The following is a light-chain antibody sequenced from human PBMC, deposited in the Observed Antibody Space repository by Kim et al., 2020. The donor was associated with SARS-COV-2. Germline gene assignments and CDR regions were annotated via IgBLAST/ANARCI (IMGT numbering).Light chain of an antibody. CDR3: QQYGSSPLT. V-gene: IGKV3-20*01. Sequence: SPGERATLPGRASQSVSSSYLAWYQQKPGQAPRLLIYGASSRATGIPDRFSGSGSGTDFTLTISRLEPEDFAVYYCQQYGSSPLTFGQGTRLEIK. CDR1: QSVSSSY. J-gene: IGKJ5*01. CDR2: GAS.